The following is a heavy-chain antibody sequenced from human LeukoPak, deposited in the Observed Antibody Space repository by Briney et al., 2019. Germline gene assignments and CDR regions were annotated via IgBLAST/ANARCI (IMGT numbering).Heavy chain of an antibody. J-gene: IGHJ4*02. Sequence: GQSLKISCKGSGYSFTTYWIAWVRQMPGRGLEWMGIISPDDSDIRYSPSFQGHVTISADKSISTAYLQWSSLQASDTAMYYCARHEGSGSYYSYWGQGTLVTVSS. CDR1: GYSFTTYW. CDR3: ARHEGSGSYYSY. V-gene: IGHV5-51*01. CDR2: ISPDDSDI. D-gene: IGHD1-26*01.